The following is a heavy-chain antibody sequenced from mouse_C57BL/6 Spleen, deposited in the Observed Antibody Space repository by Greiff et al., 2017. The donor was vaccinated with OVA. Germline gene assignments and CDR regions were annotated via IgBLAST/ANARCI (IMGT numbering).Heavy chain of an antibody. CDR1: GYTFTSYW. CDR2: IDPSDSYT. CDR3: ARYSSGYPHFDY. Sequence: QVQLQQPGAELVMPGASVKLSCKASGYTFTSYWMHWVKQRPGQGLEWIGEIDPSDSYTNYNQKFKGKSTLTVDKSSSTAYMQLSSLTSEDSAVHYCARYSSGYPHFDYWGQGTTLTVSS. V-gene: IGHV1-69*01. J-gene: IGHJ2*01. D-gene: IGHD3-2*02.